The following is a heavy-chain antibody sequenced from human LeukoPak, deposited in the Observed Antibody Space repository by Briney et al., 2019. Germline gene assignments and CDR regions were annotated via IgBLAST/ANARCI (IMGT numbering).Heavy chain of an antibody. Sequence: PGGSLRLSCAASAFTFNNYWMSWVRQAPGKGLEWVANIKEDGSEINYVDSVKGRFTISRDNAKNSLYLQMNSLRVDDTAVYYCARDRGYSTFDYWGQGTLVTVSS. CDR1: AFTFNNYW. CDR2: IKEDGSEI. V-gene: IGHV3-7*01. J-gene: IGHJ4*02. CDR3: ARDRGYSTFDY. D-gene: IGHD4-23*01.